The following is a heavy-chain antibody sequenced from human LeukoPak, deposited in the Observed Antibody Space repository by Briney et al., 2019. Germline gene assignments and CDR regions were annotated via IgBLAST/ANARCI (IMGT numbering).Heavy chain of an antibody. V-gene: IGHV3-11*04. CDR1: GFTFSDYY. Sequence: GGSLRLSCAASGFTFSDYYMSWIRQAPGKGLEWVSYISSGGSTIYYADSVKDRFTISRDNVKKSLYLQMKSLRAEDTAVYYCARDYGDPRYYYYYMDVWGKGTTVTVSS. CDR3: ARDYGDPRYYYYYMDV. D-gene: IGHD4-17*01. J-gene: IGHJ6*03. CDR2: ISSGGSTI.